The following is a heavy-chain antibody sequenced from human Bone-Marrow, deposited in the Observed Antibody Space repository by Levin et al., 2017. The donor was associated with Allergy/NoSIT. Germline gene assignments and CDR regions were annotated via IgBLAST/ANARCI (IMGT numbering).Heavy chain of an antibody. D-gene: IGHD6-19*01. V-gene: IGHV3-48*04. J-gene: IGHJ4*02. CDR1: GFTFSSYS. CDR2: ISSSSSTI. CDR3: ARGPRYSSGWYDAGYFDY. Sequence: PGGSLRLSCAASGFTFSSYSMNWVRQAPGKGLEWVSYISSSSSTIYYADSVKGRFTISRDNAKNSLYLQMNSLRAEDTAVYYCARGPRYSSGWYDAGYFDYWGQGTLVTVSS.